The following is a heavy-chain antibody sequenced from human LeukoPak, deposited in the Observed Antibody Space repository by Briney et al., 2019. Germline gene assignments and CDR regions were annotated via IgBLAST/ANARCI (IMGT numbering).Heavy chain of an antibody. J-gene: IGHJ5*02. CDR3: ARDPVTIFGVVTQFDP. CDR1: GGSVSRNSAV. V-gene: IGHV6-1*01. CDR2: TYHRSKWYN. Sequence: QALSLTCAISGGSVSRNSAVWDWIRQSPSRGLGWLGRTYHRSKWYNDYAVSVKSRITINPDTSKNQFSLQLNSVTPEDTAVYYCARDPVTIFGVVTQFDPWGQGTLVTVSS. D-gene: IGHD3-3*01.